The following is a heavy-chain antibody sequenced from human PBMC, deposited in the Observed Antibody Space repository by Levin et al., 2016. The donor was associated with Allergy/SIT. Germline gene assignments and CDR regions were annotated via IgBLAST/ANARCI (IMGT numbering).Heavy chain of an antibody. CDR3: ARDYDSSGYLVWVSDY. V-gene: IGHV1-18*01. J-gene: IGHJ4*02. Sequence: WVRQAPGQGLEWMGWISAYNGNTNYAQKLQGRVTMTTDTSTSTAYMELRSLRSDDTAVYYCARDYDSSGYLVWVSDYWGQGTLVTVSS. CDR2: ISAYNGNT. D-gene: IGHD3-22*01.